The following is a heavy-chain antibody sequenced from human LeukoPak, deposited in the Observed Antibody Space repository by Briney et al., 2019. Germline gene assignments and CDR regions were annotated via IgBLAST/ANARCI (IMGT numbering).Heavy chain of an antibody. V-gene: IGHV3-30-3*01. CDR1: GFTFSSYA. CDR3: ARTSTSYYYGSGSPRDYYYGMDV. Sequence: GGSLRLSCAASGFTFSSYAMHWVRQAPGKGLEWVAVISYDGSNKYYADSVKGRFTISRDNSKNTLYLQMNSLRAEDTAVYYCARTSTSYYYGSGSPRDYYYGMDVWGQGTTVTVSS. CDR2: ISYDGSNK. D-gene: IGHD3-10*01. J-gene: IGHJ6*02.